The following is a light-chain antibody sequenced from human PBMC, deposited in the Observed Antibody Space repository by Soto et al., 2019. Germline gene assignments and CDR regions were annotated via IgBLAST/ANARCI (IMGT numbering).Light chain of an antibody. CDR1: QSVTSN. CDR2: GAS. Sequence: EIVFTQSPATLALSPGKRATLSCRPSQSVTSNYLAWYQQKPGQAPRLLFFGASIRATGIPDRFSGSGSGAEFTLTISSLQSEDFAVYYCQQYNNWPKTFGQGTKVDIK. CDR3: QQYNNWPKT. V-gene: IGKV3D-15*01. J-gene: IGKJ1*01.